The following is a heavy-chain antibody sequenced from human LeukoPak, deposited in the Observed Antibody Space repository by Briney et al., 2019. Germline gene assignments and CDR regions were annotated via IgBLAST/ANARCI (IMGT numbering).Heavy chain of an antibody. D-gene: IGHD4-17*01. Sequence: GGSLRLSCAASGFTVSSNYMSWVRQAPGKGLEWVSVIYSGGSTYYADSVKGRFTISRDNSKNTLYLQMNSLRAEDTAVYYCAALTTVTKGDYWGQGTLVTVSS. CDR2: IYSGGST. CDR3: AALTTVTKGDY. V-gene: IGHV3-53*05. CDR1: GFTVSSNY. J-gene: IGHJ4*02.